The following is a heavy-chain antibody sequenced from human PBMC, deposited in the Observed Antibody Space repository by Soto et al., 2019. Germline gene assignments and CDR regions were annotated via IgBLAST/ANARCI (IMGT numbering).Heavy chain of an antibody. Sequence: SETLSLTCTVSGGSISSYYWSWIRQPPGKGLEWIGYIYYSGSTNYNPSLKSRVTISVDTSKNQFSLKLSFVTAADTAVYYCAGMVAGLDPFDYWGQGTLVTVSS. J-gene: IGHJ4*02. CDR3: AGMVAGLDPFDY. CDR2: IYYSGST. V-gene: IGHV4-59*01. D-gene: IGHD6-19*01. CDR1: GGSISSYY.